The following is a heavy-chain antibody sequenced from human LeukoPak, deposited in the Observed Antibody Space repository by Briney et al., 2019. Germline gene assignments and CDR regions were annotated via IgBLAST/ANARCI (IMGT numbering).Heavy chain of an antibody. D-gene: IGHD6-19*01. V-gene: IGHV4-4*07. Sequence: PSETLSLTCNVSGYSISSGDYWSWIRQPAGKGLEWIGRIYTSGSTNYNPSLKSRVTMSVDTSKNQFSLKLSSVTAADTAVYYCARSKYSSGWYPDYYYYMDVWGKGTTVTISS. CDR1: GYSISSGDY. J-gene: IGHJ6*03. CDR2: IYTSGST. CDR3: ARSKYSSGWYPDYYYYMDV.